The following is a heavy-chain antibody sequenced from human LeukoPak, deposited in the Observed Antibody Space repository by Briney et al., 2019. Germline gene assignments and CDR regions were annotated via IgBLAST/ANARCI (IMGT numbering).Heavy chain of an antibody. D-gene: IGHD4-23*01. J-gene: IGHJ5*02. V-gene: IGHV4-59*01. CDR2: IYYSGNT. CDR3: ARVWVYGGNRPFDP. Sequence: SETLSLTCTVSGGSIISYYWSWIRQPPGKGLEWIGYIYYSGNTNYNPSLKSRVTISVDTSKNQFSLKLSSVTAADTAVYYCARVWVYGGNRPFDPWGQGTLVTVSS. CDR1: GGSIISYY.